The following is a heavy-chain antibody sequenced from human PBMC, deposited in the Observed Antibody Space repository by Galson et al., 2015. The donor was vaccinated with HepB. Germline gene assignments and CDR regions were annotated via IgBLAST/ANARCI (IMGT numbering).Heavy chain of an antibody. CDR2: ISWNNNFI. J-gene: IGHJ4*02. Sequence: SLRLSCAASGFTFDDYALHWVRQAPGKGLEWVSGISWNNNFIDYAYSVKGRFTISRDNAKNSLYLQMNGLKTEDTALYYCARGFTDCSSTSFYFDYWGLGTLVTVSS. V-gene: IGHV3-9*01. CDR1: GFTFDDYA. CDR3: ARGFTDCSSTSFYFDY. D-gene: IGHD2-2*01.